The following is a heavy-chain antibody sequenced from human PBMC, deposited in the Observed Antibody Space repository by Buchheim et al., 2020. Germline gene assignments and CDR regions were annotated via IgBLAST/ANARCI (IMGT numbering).Heavy chain of an antibody. CDR2: IGGSGRTT. V-gene: IGHV3-23*01. D-gene: IGHD2-21*02. Sequence: DVHLPESGGDLVSPGESLRLSCEASGFTFRNFGMTWVRQAPGKGLEWVSTIGGSGRTTSYADSVKGRFTISRDNSKNTVFLQLNSLRTEDTATYFCARRCGEDCYSALEYWGQGT. CDR1: GFTFRNFG. CDR3: ARRCGEDCYSALEY. J-gene: IGHJ4*02.